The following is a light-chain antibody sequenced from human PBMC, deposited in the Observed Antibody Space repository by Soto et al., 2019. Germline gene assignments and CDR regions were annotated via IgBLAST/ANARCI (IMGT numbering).Light chain of an antibody. J-gene: IGLJ2*01. CDR1: SSNVGSNY. V-gene: IGLV1-47*02. CDR3: AAWDDSLSAVV. CDR2: NNN. Sequence: QSVLTQPPSASGTPGQRVTISCSASSSNVGSNYVYWYQQFPGTAPKLLIYNNNLRPSGVPDRFSGSKSGTSASLAISGLRSEDEADYSCAAWDDSLSAVVFGGGTKVTVL.